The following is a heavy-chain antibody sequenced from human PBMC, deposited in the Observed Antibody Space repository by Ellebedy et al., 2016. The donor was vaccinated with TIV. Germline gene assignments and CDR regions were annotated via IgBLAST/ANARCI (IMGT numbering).Heavy chain of an antibody. CDR2: INHSGIT. CDR1: GGSFRGYY. V-gene: IGHV4-34*01. Sequence: SETLSLXXAVYGGSFRGYYWTWIRKPPGKGLEWIGEINHSGITNYNPSLKSRVTISVDTSKNQFSLKLSSVTAADTAVYYCARIFPRIWYSSSPNAKYYFDYWGQGTLVTVSS. D-gene: IGHD6-13*01. J-gene: IGHJ4*02. CDR3: ARIFPRIWYSSSPNAKYYFDY.